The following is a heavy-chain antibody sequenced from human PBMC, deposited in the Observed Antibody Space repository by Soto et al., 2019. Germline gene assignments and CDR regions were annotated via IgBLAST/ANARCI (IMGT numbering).Heavy chain of an antibody. Sequence: GGSMRLSCAAAGGTFRSYGRSWVRKDTGKGLERVSGISGSGGSTYYADSVKGRFTISRDNSKNTLYLQMNSLRAEDTAIYYCVKGPQYDFLSDYYNYPDYLGQGTLVTVSS. V-gene: IGHV3-23*01. CDR3: VKGPQYDFLSDYYNYPDY. CDR1: GGTFRSYG. CDR2: ISGSGGST. J-gene: IGHJ4*02. D-gene: IGHD3-3*01.